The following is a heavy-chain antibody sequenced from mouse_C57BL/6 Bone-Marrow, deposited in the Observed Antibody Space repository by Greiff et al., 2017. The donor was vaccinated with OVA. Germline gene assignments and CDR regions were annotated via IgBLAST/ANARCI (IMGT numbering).Heavy chain of an antibody. Sequence: DVKLQESGPGLVKPSQSLSLTCSVTGYSITSGYYWNWIRQFPGNKLEWMGYISYDGSNNYNPSLKNRISITRDTSKNQFFLKLNSVTTEDTATYYCAREDYSYYFDYWGQGTTLTVSS. CDR1: GYSITSGYY. CDR2: ISYDGSN. V-gene: IGHV3-6*01. J-gene: IGHJ2*01. D-gene: IGHD1-1*01. CDR3: AREDYSYYFDY.